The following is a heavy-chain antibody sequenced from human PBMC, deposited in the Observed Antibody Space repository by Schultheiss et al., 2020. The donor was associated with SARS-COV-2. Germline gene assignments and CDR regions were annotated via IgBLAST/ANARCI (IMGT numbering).Heavy chain of an antibody. CDR3: ARLDGGNRWFDP. Sequence: SETLSLTCTVSGGSISSYYWSWIRQPPGKGLEWIGYIYYSGSTNYNPSLKSRVTISVDTSKNQFSLKLSSVTAADTAVYYCARLDGGNRWFDPWGQGTLVTVSS. CDR1: GGSISSYY. V-gene: IGHV4-59*08. CDR2: IYYSGST. J-gene: IGHJ5*02. D-gene: IGHD4-23*01.